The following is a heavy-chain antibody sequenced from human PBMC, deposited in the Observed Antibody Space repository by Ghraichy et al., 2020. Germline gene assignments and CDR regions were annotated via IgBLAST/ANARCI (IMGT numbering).Heavy chain of an antibody. CDR3: ASPVGLSMVRGVAPYGMDV. CDR1: GYTFTGYY. CDR2: INPNSGGT. D-gene: IGHD3-10*01. V-gene: IGHV1-2*06. Sequence: ASVKVSCKASGYTFTGYYMHWVRQAPGQGLEWMGRINPNSGGTNYAQKFQGRVTMTRDTSISTAYMELSRLRSDDTAVYYCASPVGLSMVRGVAPYGMDVWGQGTTVTVSS. J-gene: IGHJ6*02.